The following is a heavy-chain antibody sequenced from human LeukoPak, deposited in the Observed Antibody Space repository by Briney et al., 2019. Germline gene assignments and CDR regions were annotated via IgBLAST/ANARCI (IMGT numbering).Heavy chain of an antibody. V-gene: IGHV3-66*02. Sequence: GGSLSLSCAASGFTIGTNYQSWVRQAPGKGLEWVPAIYSGGNTYSADSVKGRFTISRDNSKNTLYLQMNSLRVEDTAVYYCASNGGNSGIFLQLDYWGQGTLVTVSS. J-gene: IGHJ4*02. CDR1: GFTIGTNY. CDR2: IYSGGNT. CDR3: ASNGGNSGIFLQLDY. D-gene: IGHD7-27*01.